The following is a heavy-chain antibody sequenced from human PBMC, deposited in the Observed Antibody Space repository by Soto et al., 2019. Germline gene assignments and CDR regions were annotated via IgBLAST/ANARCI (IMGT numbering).Heavy chain of an antibody. Sequence: GSLRLSCSTPCFTFRYPWNNFGRQGPGKGPGWVGRIKSKTDGGTTDYAAPVKGRFTISRDDSKNTLYLQMNSLKTEDTAVYYCTTVWYYFDSSGFPPLDYWGQGTLVTVSS. D-gene: IGHD3-22*01. CDR1: CFTFRYPW. V-gene: IGHV3-15*07. CDR3: TTVWYYFDSSGFPPLDY. CDR2: IKSKTDGGTT. J-gene: IGHJ4*02.